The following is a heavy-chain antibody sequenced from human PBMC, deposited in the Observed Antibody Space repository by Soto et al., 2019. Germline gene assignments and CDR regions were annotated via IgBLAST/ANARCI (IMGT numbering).Heavy chain of an antibody. V-gene: IGHV4-39*01. CDR1: GGSISSSNYH. D-gene: IGHD2-2*02. J-gene: IGHJ5*02. Sequence: SETLSLTCTVSGGSISSSNYHWAWVRQPPGKGLEWIGSIFSSGNTYYNPSLKSRVTISVDTPKNQFSLRLTSVTAADTAVYYCARQSLGVPTALLGPWGRGPLVTVPS. CDR3: ARQSLGVPTALLGP. CDR2: IFSSGNT.